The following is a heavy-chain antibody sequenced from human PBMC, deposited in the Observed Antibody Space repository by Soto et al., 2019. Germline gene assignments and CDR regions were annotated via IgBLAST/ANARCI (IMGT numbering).Heavy chain of an antibody. CDR2: IYWDDDK. J-gene: IGHJ5*01. V-gene: IGHV2-5*02. D-gene: IGHD6-19*01. CDR3: AHRDIAVAGTGFDS. CDR1: GFSLSTSGVG. Sequence: QITLKESGPTLVKPTQTLTLTCTFSGFSLSTSGVGVGWIRQPPGKALEWLALIYWDDDKRYSPSLKSRLTTTKDTSKNQVVLTMTNMDPVDTATYYCAHRDIAVAGTGFDSWGQGTLVTVSS.